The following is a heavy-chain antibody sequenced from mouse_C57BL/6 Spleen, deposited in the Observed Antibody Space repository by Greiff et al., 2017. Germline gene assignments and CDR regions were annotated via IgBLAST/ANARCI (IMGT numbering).Heavy chain of an antibody. CDR2: IYPGDGDT. CDR1: GYAFSSYW. CDR3: ASVGLDGTGYYAMDY. J-gene: IGHJ4*01. V-gene: IGHV1-80*01. Sequence: QVQLQQSGAELVKPGASVKISCKASGYAFSSYWMNWVKQRPGKGLEWIGQIYPGDGDTNYNGQFKGKATLTADKSSSTAYMQLSSLTSEDSAVYFCASVGLDGTGYYAMDYWGQGTSVTVAS. D-gene: IGHD1-2*01.